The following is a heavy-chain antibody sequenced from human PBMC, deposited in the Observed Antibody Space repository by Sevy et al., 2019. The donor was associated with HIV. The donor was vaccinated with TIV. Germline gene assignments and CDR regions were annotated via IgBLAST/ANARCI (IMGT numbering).Heavy chain of an antibody. J-gene: IGHJ3*02. V-gene: IGHV3-21*06. Sequence: GGSLRLSCVVSGFTFSSHSMNWVRQAPGKGLEWVSSISSSSSYTYYGDSIKGRFTISRDNAKNSLYLQMDSLRADDTAVYYCARGRMGYCSGAICYWRAFDIWGQWTMVTVSS. D-gene: IGHD2-15*01. CDR2: ISSSSSYT. CDR1: GFTFSSHS. CDR3: ARGRMGYCSGAICYWRAFDI.